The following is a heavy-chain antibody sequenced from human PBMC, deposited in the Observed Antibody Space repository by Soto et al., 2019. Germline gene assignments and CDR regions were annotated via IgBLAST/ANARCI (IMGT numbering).Heavy chain of an antibody. CDR2: ISSSSSYI. J-gene: IGHJ2*01. CDR3: AREVPHWYFDL. V-gene: IGHV3-21*01. CDR1: VFTVSSYS. Sequence: GGALRLSCAASVFTVSSYSMNWVRQAPGKGLEWVSSISSSSSYIYYADSVKGRFTISRDNAKNSLYLQMNSLRAEDTAVYYCAREVPHWYFDLWGRGTLVTVSS.